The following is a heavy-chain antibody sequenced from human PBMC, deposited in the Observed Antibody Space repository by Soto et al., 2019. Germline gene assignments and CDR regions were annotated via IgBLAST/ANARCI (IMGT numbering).Heavy chain of an antibody. V-gene: IGHV1-18*01. CDR3: AIVRDYSVSGSYLDF. CDR1: GYTFTSYG. D-gene: IGHD3-10*01. Sequence: ASVKVSCKASGYTFTSYGISWVRQAPGQGLEWMGWISAYNGNTNYAQKLQGRVTMTTDTSTSTAYMELRSLRSDDTAVYYCAIVRDYSVSGSYLDFWGQGTLVTVSS. CDR2: ISAYNGNT. J-gene: IGHJ4*02.